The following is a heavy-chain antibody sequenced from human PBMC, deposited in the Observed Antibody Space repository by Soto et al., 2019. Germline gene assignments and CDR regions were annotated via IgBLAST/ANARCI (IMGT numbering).Heavy chain of an antibody. CDR2: ISGSGRTI. Sequence: QVQLVESGGGLVKPGGSLRLSCAASGIVFSDYMSWVRQAPGKGLEWLSYISGSGRTIYSADSVKGRFTISRDNATNSLYLHVNTVRTEDPAVYYCARLPFPWGWFDPWGQGTLVTVSS. J-gene: IGHJ5*02. D-gene: IGHD3-16*01. CDR1: GIVFSDY. CDR3: ARLPFPWGWFDP. V-gene: IGHV3-11*01.